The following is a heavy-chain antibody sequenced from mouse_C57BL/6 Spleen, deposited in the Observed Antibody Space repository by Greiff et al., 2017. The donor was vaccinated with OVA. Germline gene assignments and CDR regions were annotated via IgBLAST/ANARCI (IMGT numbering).Heavy chain of an antibody. Sequence: QVHVKQSGAELVKPGASVKISCKASGYAFSSYWMNWVKQRPGKGLEWIGQIYPGDGDTNYNGKFKGKATLTADKSSSTAYMQLSSLTSEDSAVYFCARVSRWLRYFDVWGTGTTVTVSS. D-gene: IGHD2-3*01. V-gene: IGHV1-80*01. CDR3: ARVSRWLRYFDV. CDR1: GYAFSSYW. CDR2: IYPGDGDT. J-gene: IGHJ1*03.